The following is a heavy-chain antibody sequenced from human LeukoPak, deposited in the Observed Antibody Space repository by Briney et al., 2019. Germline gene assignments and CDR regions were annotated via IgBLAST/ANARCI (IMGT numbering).Heavy chain of an antibody. V-gene: IGHV3-30-3*01. J-gene: IGHJ4*02. D-gene: IGHD3-9*01. Sequence: GGSLRLSCAASGFTFSSYAMHWARQAPGKGLEWVAVISYDGSNKYYADSVEGRFTISRDNSKNTLYLQMNSLRAEDTAVYYCARDTPPYYDILTGYLDYWGQGTLVTVSS. CDR1: GFTFSSYA. CDR3: ARDTPPYYDILTGYLDY. CDR2: ISYDGSNK.